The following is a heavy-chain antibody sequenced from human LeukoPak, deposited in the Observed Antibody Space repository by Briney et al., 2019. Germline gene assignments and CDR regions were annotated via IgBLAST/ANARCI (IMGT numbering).Heavy chain of an antibody. J-gene: IGHJ6*02. Sequence: GGSLRLSCAASGITVSSNYMSWVRQAPGKGLEWVSVIYSGGSTYYADSVKGRLTISRDNSKNTLYLQMNSLRAEDTAVYYCARVRAYCGGDCYSGYYYYGMDVWGQGTTVTVSS. CDR2: IYSGGST. D-gene: IGHD2-21*02. V-gene: IGHV3-53*01. CDR3: ARVRAYCGGDCYSGYYYYGMDV. CDR1: GITVSSNY.